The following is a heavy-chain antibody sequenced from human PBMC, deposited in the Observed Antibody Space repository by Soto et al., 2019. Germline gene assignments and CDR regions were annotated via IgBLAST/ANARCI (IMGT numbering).Heavy chain of an antibody. V-gene: IGHV1-18*04. D-gene: IGHD6-19*01. CDR3: ARSGIEMASTGHFHY. CDR2: ISAYTGNT. J-gene: IGHJ1*01. Sequence: ASVKVSCKASGFTFSSYGISWVRQAPGQGLEWMGWISAYTGNTNYAQKFQGRVSMTTDTSTNTAYMELRSLRSDDTAVYHCARSGIEMASTGHFHYWGQGTVVTVSS. CDR1: GFTFSSYG.